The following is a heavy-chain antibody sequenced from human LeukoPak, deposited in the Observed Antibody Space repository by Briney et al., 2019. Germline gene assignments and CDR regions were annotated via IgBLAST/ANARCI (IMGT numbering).Heavy chain of an antibody. CDR2: IYTSGST. Sequence: PSETLSLTCTVSGGSISSYYWSWIRQPAGKGLEWIGRIYTSGSTNHNPSLKSRVTISVDTSKNQFSLKLSSVTAADTAVYYCARGVGGRIVGAPTEWDDAFDIWGQGTMVTVSS. D-gene: IGHD1-26*01. CDR3: ARGVGGRIVGAPTEWDDAFDI. CDR1: GGSISSYY. V-gene: IGHV4-4*07. J-gene: IGHJ3*02.